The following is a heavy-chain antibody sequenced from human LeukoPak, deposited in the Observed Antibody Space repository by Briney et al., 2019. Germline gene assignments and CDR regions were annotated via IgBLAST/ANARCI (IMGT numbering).Heavy chain of an antibody. Sequence: ASVKVSCKASGYTFTSYYMHWVRQAPGQGLEWMGIIDPSGGSTSYAQKFQGRVTMTRDTSTSTVYMELSSLRSEDTAVYYCAREAGGDYVWGSYRPGAFDTWGQGTMVTVSS. CDR3: AREAGGDYVWGSYRPGAFDT. CDR1: GYTFTSYY. D-gene: IGHD3-16*02. CDR2: IDPSGGST. V-gene: IGHV1-46*01. J-gene: IGHJ3*02.